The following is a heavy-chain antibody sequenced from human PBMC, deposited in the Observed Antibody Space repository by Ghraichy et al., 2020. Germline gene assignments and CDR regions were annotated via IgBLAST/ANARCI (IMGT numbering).Heavy chain of an antibody. J-gene: IGHJ4*02. V-gene: IGHV3-7*03. Sequence: GGSLRLSCAASGFTFSSYWMSWVRQAPGKGLEWVANIKQDGSEKYYVDSVKGRFTISRDNAKNSLYLQMNSLRAEDTAVYYCARVGGRYSYGRPFDYWGQGTLVTVSS. D-gene: IGHD5-18*01. CDR3: ARVGGRYSYGRPFDY. CDR2: IKQDGSEK. CDR1: GFTFSSYW.